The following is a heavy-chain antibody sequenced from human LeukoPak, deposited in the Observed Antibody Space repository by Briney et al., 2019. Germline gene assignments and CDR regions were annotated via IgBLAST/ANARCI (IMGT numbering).Heavy chain of an antibody. D-gene: IGHD2-15*01. J-gene: IGHJ5*02. V-gene: IGHV1-8*01. CDR1: GYTFTSYD. CDR3: ARGGVYCSSGSCPNNWFDP. CDR2: MNPNSGDT. Sequence: ASVKVSCKASGYTFTSYDINWVRQATGQGLEWLGWMNPNSGDTNYAQKLQGRVIMTTDTSTTTAYMELRSLRFDDTAVYYCARGGVYCSSGSCPNNWFDPWGQGTLVTVSS.